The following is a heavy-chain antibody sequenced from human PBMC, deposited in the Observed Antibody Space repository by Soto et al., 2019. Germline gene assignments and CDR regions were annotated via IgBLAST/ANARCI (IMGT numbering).Heavy chain of an antibody. J-gene: IGHJ6*02. D-gene: IGHD2-21*02. V-gene: IGHV4-59*01. Sequence: PSETLSLTCTVSGGSIGGYYWSWIRQPPGKGLEWIGYMYNTGSTVYNPSFKSRVTISVDTSKNQFSLKLNSVTAADTAVYYCARDLWGYCGTDCYPLDVWGQGTTVTV. CDR2: MYNTGST. CDR1: GGSIGGYY. CDR3: ARDLWGYCGTDCYPLDV.